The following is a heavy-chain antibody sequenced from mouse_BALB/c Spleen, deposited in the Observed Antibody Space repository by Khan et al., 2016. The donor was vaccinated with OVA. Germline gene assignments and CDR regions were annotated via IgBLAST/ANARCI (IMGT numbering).Heavy chain of an antibody. Sequence: QVQLQQSGAELVKPGASVRLSCKASGYTFTSYYLYWVKQRPGQGLEWIGDINPSNGGTNFNEKFKTKATLTVDKSSSTAYMELSSLTSEDSAVYYCTRSGSGTFGYWGQGTLVTVSA. CDR2: INPSNGGT. J-gene: IGHJ3*01. D-gene: IGHD3-1*01. CDR1: GYTFTSYY. CDR3: TRSGSGTFGY. V-gene: IGHV1S81*02.